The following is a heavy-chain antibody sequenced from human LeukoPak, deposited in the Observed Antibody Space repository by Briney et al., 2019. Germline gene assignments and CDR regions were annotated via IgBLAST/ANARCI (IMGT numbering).Heavy chain of an antibody. CDR3: ARDVVAAAGTWDY. J-gene: IGHJ4*02. V-gene: IGHV4-38-2*02. Sequence: KASETLSLTCTVSGYSISSGYSWGWIRQPPGKGLEWIGSIYHSGSTYYNPSLKSRVTISVDTSKNQFSLKLSSVTAADTAVYYCARDVVAAAGTWDYWGQGTLVTVSS. CDR2: IYHSGST. D-gene: IGHD6-13*01. CDR1: GYSISSGYS.